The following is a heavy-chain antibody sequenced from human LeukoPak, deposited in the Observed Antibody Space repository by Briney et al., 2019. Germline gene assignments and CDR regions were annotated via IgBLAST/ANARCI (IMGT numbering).Heavy chain of an antibody. V-gene: IGHV4-59*01. CDR1: GGSISSYY. Sequence: SETLPLTCTVSGGSISSYYWSWLRQPPGKGLEWIGYIYYSGSTNYNPSLKSRVTISVDTSKNQFSLKLSSVTAADTAVYYCARVNSGSYFSTYYFDYWGQGTLVTVSS. J-gene: IGHJ4*02. CDR3: ARVNSGSYFSTYYFDY. CDR2: IYYSGST. D-gene: IGHD1-26*01.